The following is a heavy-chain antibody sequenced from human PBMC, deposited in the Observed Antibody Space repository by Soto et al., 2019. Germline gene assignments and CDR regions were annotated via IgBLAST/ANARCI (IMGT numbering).Heavy chain of an antibody. CDR1: GFTFSTFD. J-gene: IGHJ4*02. Sequence: EVQLLESGGGLVQPGGSLRLSCAASGFTFSTFDMTWVRQAPGKGLEWVSLIRGVAGSTHYPDSVKGRFTISKDKSNNMFYLEMNSLRADDTAVYFCVKGAWLDYWGQGNMVTVSS. CDR2: IRGVAGST. V-gene: IGHV3-23*01. CDR3: VKGAWLDY.